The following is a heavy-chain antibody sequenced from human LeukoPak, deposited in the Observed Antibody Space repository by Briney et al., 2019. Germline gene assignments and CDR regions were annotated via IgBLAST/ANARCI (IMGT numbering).Heavy chain of an antibody. CDR1: GFTFSSYE. Sequence: GGSLRLSCAASGFTFSSYEMNWVRQAPGKGLEWVSYISSSGSTIYYADSMKGRFTISRDNAKNSLYLQMNSLRAEDTAVYYCARDGYSGSYFDYWGQGTLVTVSS. V-gene: IGHV3-48*03. J-gene: IGHJ4*02. D-gene: IGHD1-26*01. CDR2: ISSSGSTI. CDR3: ARDGYSGSYFDY.